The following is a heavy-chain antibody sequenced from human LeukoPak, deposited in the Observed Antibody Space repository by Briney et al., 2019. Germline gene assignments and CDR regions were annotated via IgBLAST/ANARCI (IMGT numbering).Heavy chain of an antibody. Sequence: SETLSLTCAVYGGSFSGYYWSWIRQPPGKGLEWIGEINHSGSTNYNPPLKSRVTISVDTSKNQFSLKLSSVTAADTAVYHCARVATTPRYFDLWGRGTLVTVSS. V-gene: IGHV4-34*01. CDR2: INHSGST. D-gene: IGHD1-14*01. CDR1: GGSFSGYY. CDR3: ARVATTPRYFDL. J-gene: IGHJ2*01.